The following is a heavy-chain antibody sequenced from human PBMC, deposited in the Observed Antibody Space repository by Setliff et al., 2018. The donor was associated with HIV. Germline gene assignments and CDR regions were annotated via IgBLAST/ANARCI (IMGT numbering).Heavy chain of an antibody. D-gene: IGHD6-25*01. CDR2: VSHGGST. CDR3: ARGWRDGYTFLDS. J-gene: IGHJ4*02. Sequence: SETLSLTCAVYGGSFSGYYWNWIRQPPGKGLEWIGEVSHGGSTTYNPSLKSRITISGDTSKNQFSLNMTSVTAADTAVYFCARGWRDGYTFLDSWGQGTLVTVSS. V-gene: IGHV4-34*01. CDR1: GGSFSGYY.